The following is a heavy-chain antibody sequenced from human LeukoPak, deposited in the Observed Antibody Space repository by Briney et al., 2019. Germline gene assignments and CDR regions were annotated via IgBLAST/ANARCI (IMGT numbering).Heavy chain of an antibody. Sequence: GASVKVSCKASGYTFTSYYMHWVRQAPGQGLEWMGIINPSGGSTSYAQKFQGRVTMTRDTSTSTVYMELSSLRSEDTAVYYCARHLGEYYYDSSGYSGFDYWGQGTLVTASS. CDR2: INPSGGST. V-gene: IGHV1-46*01. CDR1: GYTFTSYY. CDR3: ARHLGEYYYDSSGYSGFDY. D-gene: IGHD3-22*01. J-gene: IGHJ4*02.